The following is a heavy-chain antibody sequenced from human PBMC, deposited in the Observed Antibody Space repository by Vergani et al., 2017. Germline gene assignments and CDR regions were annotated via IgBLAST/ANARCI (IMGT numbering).Heavy chain of an antibody. J-gene: IGHJ4*02. CDR2: IYYSGST. CDR3: AREGGYDSSGYYYGGADY. D-gene: IGHD3-22*01. CDR1: GGSISSYY. Sequence: QVQLQQWGAGLLKPSETLSLTCTVSGGSISSYYWGWIRQPPGKGLEWIGSIYYSGSTYYNPSLKSRVTISVDTSKNQFSLKLSSVTAADTAVYYCAREGGYDSSGYYYGGADYWGQGTLVTVSS. V-gene: IGHV4-39*07.